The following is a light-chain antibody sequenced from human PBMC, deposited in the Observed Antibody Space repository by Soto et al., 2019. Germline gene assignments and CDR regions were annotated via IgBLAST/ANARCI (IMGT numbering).Light chain of an antibody. Sequence: EIVLTQSPGTLSLSPGERATLSCRASESVTSDCLAWYRQRPGQAPRLLIYGASTRATGTPDRFSGSGSGTDFTLTISSLEPEDSAVYYCQQRASWPHAFGQGTKLEIK. CDR3: QQRASWPHA. CDR2: GAS. V-gene: IGKV3-20*01. J-gene: IGKJ2*01. CDR1: ESVTSDC.